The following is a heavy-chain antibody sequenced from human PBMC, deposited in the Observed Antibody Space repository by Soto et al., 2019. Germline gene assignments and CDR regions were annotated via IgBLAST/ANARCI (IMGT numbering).Heavy chain of an antibody. D-gene: IGHD2-15*01. Sequence: PAPKKGLEWMGRVIPNLGVTNYAKKFQGRFTIVVDTSTSTAYMELNSLRYEDTAVYYCARDKGYCSDTSCPDFDYWGQGTLVTVSS. CDR3: ARDKGYCSDTSCPDFDY. CDR2: VIPNLGVT. V-gene: IGHV1-69*04. J-gene: IGHJ4*02.